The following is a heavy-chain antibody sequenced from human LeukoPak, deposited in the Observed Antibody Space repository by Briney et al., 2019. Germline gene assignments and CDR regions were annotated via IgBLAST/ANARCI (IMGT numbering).Heavy chain of an antibody. V-gene: IGHV1-2*02. D-gene: IGHD3-10*01. CDR1: GYTFTGYY. CDR3: ARTYYYGSGIYGMDV. Sequence: ASVKVSCKASGYTFTGYYMHWVRQAPGQGLEWMGWINPNSGGTNYAQKFQGRVTMTRDTSISTAYMELSRLRSDDTAVYYCARTYYYGSGIYGMDVWGQGTTVTVSS. J-gene: IGHJ6*02. CDR2: INPNSGGT.